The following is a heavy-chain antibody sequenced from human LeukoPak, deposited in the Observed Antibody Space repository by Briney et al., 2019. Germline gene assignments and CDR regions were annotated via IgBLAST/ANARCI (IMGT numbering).Heavy chain of an antibody. V-gene: IGHV3-9*01. CDR3: AKWKYSNSGIDDY. D-gene: IGHD6-6*01. Sequence: GGSLRLSCAASGFTFDDYAMHWVRQAPGKGLEWVSGISWNSGSIGYADSVKGRFTISRDNSKNMLYLQMNSLRAEDTAVYYCAKWKYSNSGIDDYWGQGTLVTVSS. CDR2: ISWNSGSI. CDR1: GFTFDDYA. J-gene: IGHJ4*02.